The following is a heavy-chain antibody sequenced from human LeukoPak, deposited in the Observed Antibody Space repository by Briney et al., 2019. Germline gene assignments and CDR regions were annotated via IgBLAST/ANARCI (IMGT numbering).Heavy chain of an antibody. J-gene: IGHJ4*02. V-gene: IGHV3-21*01. CDR2: ISSSSSYI. CDR3: ARAAAAGTKVDY. CDR1: GFTFSNYN. D-gene: IGHD6-13*01. Sequence: GSLRLSLSASGFTFSNYNMNLVRQAPRKGPEWVSSISSSSSYIYYADSVKGRFTISRDNAKNSLYLQMNSLRAEDTAVYYCARAAAAGTKVDYWGQGTLVTVSS.